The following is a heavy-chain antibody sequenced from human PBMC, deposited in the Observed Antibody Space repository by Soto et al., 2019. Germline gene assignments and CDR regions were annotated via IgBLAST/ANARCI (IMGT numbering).Heavy chain of an antibody. V-gene: IGHV4-59*11. Sequence: SETLSLTCTVSGGSISRLYWSWIRQSPGKGLEWIGFIYYSGITNYNPSLKSRVSMSIDTPRNHFSLKLTSVTAADTAVYYCARHYDFWTGPQYGLDVWGQGTTVT. J-gene: IGHJ6*02. CDR3: ARHYDFWTGPQYGLDV. CDR2: IYYSGIT. D-gene: IGHD3-3*01. CDR1: GGSISRLY.